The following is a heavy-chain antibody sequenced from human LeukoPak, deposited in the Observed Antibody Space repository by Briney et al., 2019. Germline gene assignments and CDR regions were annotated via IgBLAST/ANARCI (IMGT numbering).Heavy chain of an antibody. J-gene: IGHJ4*02. CDR3: ARIGSSTWAKPLHFDH. CDR2: IWYDGTNK. D-gene: IGHD2-2*01. V-gene: IGHV3-30*04. Sequence: GGSLRLSCAASGFTFSNYALHWVRQSPRKGLEWVALIWYDGTNKYYADSVKGRFTISRDNSKNTVYLQMNSLGVDDTAVYYCARIGSSTWAKPLHFDHWGQGTLVPVSS. CDR1: GFTFSNYA.